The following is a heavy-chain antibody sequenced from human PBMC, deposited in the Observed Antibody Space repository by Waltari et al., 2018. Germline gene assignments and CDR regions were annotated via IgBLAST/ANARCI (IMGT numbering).Heavy chain of an antibody. V-gene: IGHV4-38-2*02. CDR2: ITHKGNT. Sequence: QVQLQESGPGQLQPSEPLSLTCSVSGYSIRDGYFWGWIRLPPGKGLEWIGSITHKGNTYYNPSLKSRVTLSLDTSKNQFSLTLTSVTAADTALYYCARDLYGGNAAEYFDPWGQGTLLTVSS. J-gene: IGHJ4*02. D-gene: IGHD4-17*01. CDR1: GYSIRDGYF. CDR3: ARDLYGGNAAEYFDP.